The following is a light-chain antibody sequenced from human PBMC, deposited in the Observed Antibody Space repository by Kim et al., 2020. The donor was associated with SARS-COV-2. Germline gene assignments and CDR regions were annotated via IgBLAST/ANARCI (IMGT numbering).Light chain of an antibody. Sequence: EIVLTQSPGTLSLSPGERATLSCRASQSVSSSHLAWYQQKPGQAPRLLIYGASSRATGTPDRFSGSGSGTDFTLTISRLEPEDFAVYYCQQFGSTPYTFGRGTKLEI. CDR1: QSVSSSH. J-gene: IGKJ2*01. CDR2: GAS. CDR3: QQFGSTPYT. V-gene: IGKV3-20*01.